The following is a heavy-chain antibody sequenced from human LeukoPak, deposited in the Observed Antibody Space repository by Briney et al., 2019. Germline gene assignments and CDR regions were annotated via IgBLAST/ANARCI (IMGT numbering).Heavy chain of an antibody. V-gene: IGHV1-2*02. D-gene: IGHD2-15*01. CDR1: GYTFTGYY. J-gene: IGHJ5*02. CDR2: INPNSGGT. CDR3: ARGYCSGGSCYSDYGDYFSGWFDP. Sequence: ASVKVSCKASGYTFTGYYMHWVRQAPGQGLEWMGWINPNSGGTNYAQKFQGRVTMTRNTSISTAYMELSSLRSEDTAVYYCARGYCSGGSCYSDYGDYFSGWFDPWGQGTLVTVSS.